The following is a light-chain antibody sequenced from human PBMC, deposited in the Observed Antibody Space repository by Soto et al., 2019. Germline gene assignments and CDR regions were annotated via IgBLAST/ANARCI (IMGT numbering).Light chain of an antibody. CDR3: QQYDSSPLT. J-gene: IGKJ4*01. Sequence: EIVLTQSPGTLSLSPGERATLSCRASQSVSSSYLAWYQQKPGQAPRLLIYGASSRATGIPDRFSGSGSGTDFTLTISRLEPEEFAVYCCQQYDSSPLTFGGGTKVEIK. CDR1: QSVSSSY. V-gene: IGKV3-20*01. CDR2: GAS.